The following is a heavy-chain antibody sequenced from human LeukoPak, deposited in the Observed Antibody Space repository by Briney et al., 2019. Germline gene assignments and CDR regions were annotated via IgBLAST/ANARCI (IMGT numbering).Heavy chain of an antibody. V-gene: IGHV3-48*03. J-gene: IGHJ4*02. Sequence: GGSLRLSCAASGFTFSSYEMNWVRQAPGEGLEWVSYISSSGSTIYYADSVKGRFTISRDNAKNSLYLQMNSLRAEDTAVYYCARDLHDSSGYYYDYFDYWGQGTLVTVSS. CDR1: GFTFSSYE. D-gene: IGHD3-22*01. CDR3: ARDLHDSSGYYYDYFDY. CDR2: ISSSGSTI.